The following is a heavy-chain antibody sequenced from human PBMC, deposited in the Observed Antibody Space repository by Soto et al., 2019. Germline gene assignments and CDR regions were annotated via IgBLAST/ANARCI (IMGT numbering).Heavy chain of an antibody. Sequence: RRSCAASGFTFGDYAMSWVRQAPGKGLEWVSAISATTGSRYYADSVRGRFIISRDNSKNSLYLQMNSLRPEDTAVYYCASLSDILTGYSVFGGQGTLVTVSS. CDR2: ISATTGSR. V-gene: IGHV3-23*01. D-gene: IGHD3-9*01. J-gene: IGHJ4*01. CDR3: ASLSDILTGYSVF. CDR1: GFTFGDYA.